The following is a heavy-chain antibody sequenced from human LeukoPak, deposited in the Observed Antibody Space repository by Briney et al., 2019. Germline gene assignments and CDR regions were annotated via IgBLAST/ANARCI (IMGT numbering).Heavy chain of an antibody. CDR2: IYSGGRT. CDR1: GFTVSSKY. J-gene: IGHJ4*02. Sequence: GGSLRLSCAASGFTVSSKYMSWVRQAPGKGLEWGSVIYSGGRTHYVDSVKGRFTISRDNSKNTVYLQMNSLRAEDTAVYYCASLYYGGNNFDYWGQGTLVTVSS. CDR3: ASLYYGGNNFDY. V-gene: IGHV3-66*01. D-gene: IGHD4-23*01.